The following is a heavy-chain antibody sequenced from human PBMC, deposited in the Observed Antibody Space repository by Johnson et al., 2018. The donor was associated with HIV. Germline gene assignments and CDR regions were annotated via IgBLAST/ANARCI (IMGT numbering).Heavy chain of an antibody. CDR2: INWNGVTV. V-gene: IGHV3-9*01. D-gene: IGHD3-10*01. CDR3: VRGQRLELRGGAFDI. J-gene: IGHJ3*02. CDR1: GFTMDNYA. Sequence: VQLVESGGGVVQPGTSLRLSCTSSGFTMDNYAVHWVRQPPGKGLEWVSGINWNGVTVDYADSVKGRFTLSRDNAKNSLHLQMRSLRTEDTALYYCVRGQRLELRGGAFDIWGQGTMVIVSS.